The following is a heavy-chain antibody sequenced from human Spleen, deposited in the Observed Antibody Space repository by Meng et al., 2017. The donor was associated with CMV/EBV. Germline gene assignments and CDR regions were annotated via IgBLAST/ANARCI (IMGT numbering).Heavy chain of an antibody. CDR1: GLIFSNYD. J-gene: IGHJ4*02. D-gene: IGHD6-19*01. V-gene: IGHV3-30*02. CDR2: IRYNESNK. Sequence: GESLKISCSASGLIFSNYDIHWVRQAPGKGLEWVAFIRYNESNKFCADSVKGRFSISREASKKTLYLQMNSLRAEDTAVYYCAKNGGWEGYIDYWGQGTLVTVSS. CDR3: AKNGGWEGYIDY.